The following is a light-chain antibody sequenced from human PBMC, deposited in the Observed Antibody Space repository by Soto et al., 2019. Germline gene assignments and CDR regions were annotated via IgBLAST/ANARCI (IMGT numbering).Light chain of an antibody. CDR3: QQRNIWPPVT. Sequence: EIVLTQSPGTLSLSPGERAALSCRASQSISSSFLAWYQHKPGQAPRLLIYDASNRATGVPARFSGSGSGTDFTLTISSLEPEDFAVYYCQQRNIWPPVTFGQGTRLEIK. CDR2: DAS. CDR1: QSISSSF. V-gene: IGKV3D-20*02. J-gene: IGKJ5*01.